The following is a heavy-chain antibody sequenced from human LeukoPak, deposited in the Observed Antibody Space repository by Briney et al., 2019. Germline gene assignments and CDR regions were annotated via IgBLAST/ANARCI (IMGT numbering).Heavy chain of an antibody. CDR3: ARVQVPAAYDY. D-gene: IGHD2-2*01. V-gene: IGHV3-11*06. Sequence: GGSLRLSCAASGFTFSDYYMSWIRQAPGKRLEWVSYISSSSSYTNYADSVKGRFTISRDNAKNSLYLQMNSLRAEDTAVYYCARVQVPAAYDYWGQGTLVTVSS. J-gene: IGHJ4*02. CDR1: GFTFSDYY. CDR2: ISSSSSYT.